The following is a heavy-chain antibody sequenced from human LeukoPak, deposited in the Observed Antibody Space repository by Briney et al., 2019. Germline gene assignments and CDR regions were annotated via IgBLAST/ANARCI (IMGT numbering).Heavy chain of an antibody. J-gene: IGHJ4*02. V-gene: IGHV3-21*01. CDR1: GFTFSSYS. CDR2: ISSSSSYI. Sequence: PGGSLRLSCAASGFTFSSYSMNWVRQAPGKGLEWVSSISSSSSYIYYADSVKGRFTISRDNAKNSLYLQMNSLRAEDTAVYYCARGFYDSSGYGNYWGQGTLVTVSS. CDR3: ARGFYDSSGYGNY. D-gene: IGHD3-22*01.